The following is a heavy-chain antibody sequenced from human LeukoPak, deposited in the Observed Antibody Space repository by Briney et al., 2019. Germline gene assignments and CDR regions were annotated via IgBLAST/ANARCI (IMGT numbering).Heavy chain of an antibody. CDR2: VNPNSGNT. CDR3: ARGRGWTNYYMDV. D-gene: IGHD6-19*01. Sequence: ASVKVSCKASSYSFTSYGISWVRQATGQGLEWMGWVNPNSGNTGYVNKFQGRVTITRNTSISTAYMELSSLRSEDTAVYYCARGRGWTNYYMDVWGKGTTVTVSS. J-gene: IGHJ6*03. CDR1: SYSFTSYG. V-gene: IGHV1-8*03.